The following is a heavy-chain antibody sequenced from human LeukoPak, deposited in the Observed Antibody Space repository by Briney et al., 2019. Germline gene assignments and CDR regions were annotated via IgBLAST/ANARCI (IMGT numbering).Heavy chain of an antibody. CDR2: ISGGGGNI. CDR3: TRVGYVDEGIDY. CDR1: GFIFSSYG. V-gene: IGHV3-48*03. Sequence: PGGSLRLSCAASGFIFSSYGMNWVRQAPGKGLEWISYISGGGGNIHYADSVEGRFTISRDNAKNSLYLQMNSLRAEDTAIYYCTRVGYVDEGIDYWGQGTLVTVSS. D-gene: IGHD4-17*01. J-gene: IGHJ4*02.